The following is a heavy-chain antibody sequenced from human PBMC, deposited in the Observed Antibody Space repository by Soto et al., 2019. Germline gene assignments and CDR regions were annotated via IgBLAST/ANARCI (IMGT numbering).Heavy chain of an antibody. CDR3: ESGYSSGWYQRGEYFQH. J-gene: IGHJ1*01. V-gene: IGHV1-69*02. D-gene: IGHD6-19*01. CDR2: IIPILGIA. CDR1: GGTFSSYT. Sequence: QVQLVQSGAEVKKPGSSVKVSCKASGGTFSSYTISWVRQAPGQGLEWMGRIIPILGIANYAQKFQGRVTINADKSTSTAYMELSSLRSEDTAVYYCESGYSSGWYQRGEYFQHWGQGTLVTVSS.